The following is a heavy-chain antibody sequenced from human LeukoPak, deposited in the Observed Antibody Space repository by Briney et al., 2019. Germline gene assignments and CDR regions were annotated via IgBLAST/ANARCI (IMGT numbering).Heavy chain of an antibody. CDR2: INHSGST. CDR3: AGEVAAAGTDASDY. CDR1: GGSFSGYY. V-gene: IGHV4-34*01. J-gene: IGHJ4*02. D-gene: IGHD6-13*01. Sequence: SETLSLTCAVYGGSFSGYYWSWIRQPTGKGLEWIGEINHSGSTNYNPSLKSRVTISVDTSKNQFSLKLSSVTAADTAVYYCAGEVAAAGTDASDYWGQGTLVTVSS.